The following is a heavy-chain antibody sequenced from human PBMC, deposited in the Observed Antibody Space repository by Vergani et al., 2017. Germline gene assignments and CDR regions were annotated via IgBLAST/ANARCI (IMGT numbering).Heavy chain of an antibody. CDR3: ARHVVPAGGKDNWFDP. D-gene: IGHD2-2*01. Sequence: QLQLQESGSGLVKPSQTLSLTCAVSGGSISSGGYSWSWIRQPPGKGLEWIGYIYHSGSTYYNPSLKSRVTISVDTSKNQFSLKLSSVTAADTAVYYCARHVVPAGGKDNWFDPWGQGTLVTVSS. CDR2: IYHSGST. J-gene: IGHJ5*02. CDR1: GGSISSGGYS. V-gene: IGHV4-30-2*03.